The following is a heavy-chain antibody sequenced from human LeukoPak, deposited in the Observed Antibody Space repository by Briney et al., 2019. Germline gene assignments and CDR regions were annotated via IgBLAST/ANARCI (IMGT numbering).Heavy chain of an antibody. CDR1: GFTVSSYY. CDR3: ARGWGE. Sequence: GGSLRLSCAASGFTVSSYYMTWVRQAPGKGLEWVSVIYSGGSTYYADSVKGRVAISRDNSKNTVFLQMNSVRAADTALYYCARGWGEGGQGTLVTVSS. V-gene: IGHV3-66*01. J-gene: IGHJ4*02. D-gene: IGHD3-10*01. CDR2: IYSGGST.